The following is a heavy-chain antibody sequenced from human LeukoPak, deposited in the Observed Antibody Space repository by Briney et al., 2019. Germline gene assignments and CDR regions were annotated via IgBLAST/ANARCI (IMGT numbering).Heavy chain of an antibody. V-gene: IGHV3-11*06. CDR1: GFTFSDYY. CDR2: ISSSISYT. Sequence: GGSLRLSCAASGFTFSDYYMSWIRQAPGKGLEWVSYISSSISYTNYADSVKGRFTISRDNAKNSLYLQMNSLRAEDTAVYYCARKYCSTTSCLFDNWGQGTLVTVSS. CDR3: ARKYCSTTSCLFDN. D-gene: IGHD2-2*01. J-gene: IGHJ4*02.